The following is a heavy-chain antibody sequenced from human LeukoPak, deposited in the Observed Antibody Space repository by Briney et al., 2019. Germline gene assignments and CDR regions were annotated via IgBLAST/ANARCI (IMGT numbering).Heavy chain of an antibody. CDR2: IYYSGST. D-gene: IGHD3-10*01. Sequence: SETLSLTCTVSGGSISSSSYYWGWIRQPPGKGLEWIGSIYYSGSTYYNPSLKSRVTISVDTSKNQFSLKLSSVTAADTAVYYCARVLNSGVSNYWGQGTLVTVSS. J-gene: IGHJ4*02. CDR3: ARVLNSGVSNY. V-gene: IGHV4-39*07. CDR1: GGSISSSSYY.